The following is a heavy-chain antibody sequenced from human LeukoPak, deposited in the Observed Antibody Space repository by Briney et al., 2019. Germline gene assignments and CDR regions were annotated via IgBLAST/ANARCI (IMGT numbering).Heavy chain of an antibody. CDR1: GFTFSSYG. V-gene: IGHV3-33*03. CDR2: IWYDGSNK. Sequence: PGGSLRLSCAASGFTFSSYGMHWVRQAPGKGLECVSVIWYDGSNKYFADSVKGRFTISRDNAKNSLYLQMNSLRAEDTAIYYCTRVGYIDEGIDYWGQGTLVTVSS. J-gene: IGHJ4*02. CDR3: TRVGYIDEGIDY. D-gene: IGHD5-24*01.